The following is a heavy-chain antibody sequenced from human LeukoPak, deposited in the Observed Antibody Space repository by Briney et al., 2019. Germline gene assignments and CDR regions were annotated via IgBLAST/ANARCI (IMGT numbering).Heavy chain of an antibody. CDR2: IYSGGST. D-gene: IGHD3-9*01. CDR3: ARADWDILTTYYYGMDV. J-gene: IGHJ6*02. Sequence: GGSLRLSCAASGFTVSSNYMSWVRQAPGKGLEWVSVIYSGGSTYHADSVRGRFTISRHNSKNTLYLQMNSLRAEDTAVYYCARADWDILTTYYYGMDVWGPGTTVTVSS. V-gene: IGHV3-53*04. CDR1: GFTVSSNY.